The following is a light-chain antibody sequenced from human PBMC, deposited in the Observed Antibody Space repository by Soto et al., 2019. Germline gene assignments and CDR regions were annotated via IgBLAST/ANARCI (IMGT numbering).Light chain of an antibody. CDR3: SSYAGYNNYVV. Sequence: QSVLTQPPSASGSPGQSVTISCTGTSSDVGAYKYVSWYQQHPDKAPKLMIYEVSKRPSGVPDRFSGSKSGNTASLTVSGLQAEDEADYYCSSYAGYNNYVVFGGGTKLTVL. V-gene: IGLV2-8*01. CDR1: SSDVGAYKY. CDR2: EVS. J-gene: IGLJ2*01.